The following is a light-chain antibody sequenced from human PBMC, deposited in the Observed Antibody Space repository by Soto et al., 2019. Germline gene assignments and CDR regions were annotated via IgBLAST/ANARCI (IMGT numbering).Light chain of an antibody. CDR3: LQDYNFPYT. CDR1: QGIRND. J-gene: IGKJ2*01. CDR2: AAS. V-gene: IGKV1-6*01. Sequence: ALQMTQSPSSLSASVGDRVTITCRASQGIRNDLGWYQQKPGKAPNLLISAASSLQSGVPSRFSGSGSGTDFILTISSLRPEDSATYYCLQDYNFPYTFGQGTKLEI.